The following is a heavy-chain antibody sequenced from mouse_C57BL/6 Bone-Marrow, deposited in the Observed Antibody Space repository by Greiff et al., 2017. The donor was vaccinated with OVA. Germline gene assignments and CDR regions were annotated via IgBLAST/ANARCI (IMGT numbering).Heavy chain of an antibody. V-gene: IGHV1-47*01. J-gene: IGHJ3*01. CDR3: ARPGDYDGDWFAY. Sequence: QVQLTASGAALVTPGASVTMSCKASGYTFPTSPLEWMTQNHGHSLEWIGHFHPYNDATKYNEKFKGKATLTVEKSSSTVYLELSRLTSDDSAVYYCARPGDYDGDWFAYWGQGTLVTVSA. CDR1: GYTFPTSP. D-gene: IGHD2-4*01. CDR2: FHPYNDAT.